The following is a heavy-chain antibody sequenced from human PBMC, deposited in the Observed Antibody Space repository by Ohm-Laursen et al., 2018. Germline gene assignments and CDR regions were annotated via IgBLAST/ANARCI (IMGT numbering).Heavy chain of an antibody. V-gene: IGHV3-53*01. D-gene: IGHD2-2*01. CDR1: GFTVSSNY. Sequence: SLRLSCAASGFTVSSNYMSWVRQAPGKGLEWVSVIYSGGSTYSADSVKGRFTISRDNSKNTLYLQMNSLRAEDTAVYYCARAPQQLLTEGDDYWGQGTLVTVSS. J-gene: IGHJ4*02. CDR3: ARAPQQLLTEGDDY. CDR2: IYSGGST.